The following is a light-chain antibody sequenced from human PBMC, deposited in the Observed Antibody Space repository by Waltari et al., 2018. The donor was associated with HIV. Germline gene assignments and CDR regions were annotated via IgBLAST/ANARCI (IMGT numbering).Light chain of an antibody. CDR2: QNK. V-gene: IGLV3-1*01. Sequence: SYELTQPPSMSVSPGQTASITCSGDKLGDKYVCWYQQKPGQSPVLVIYQNKKRPSGIPERGCGSHSGNTGTRTISGTQAVEEADYYCQGWDSSTSGRFGGGTKLTVL. CDR3: QGWDSSTSGR. J-gene: IGLJ2*01. CDR1: KLGDKY.